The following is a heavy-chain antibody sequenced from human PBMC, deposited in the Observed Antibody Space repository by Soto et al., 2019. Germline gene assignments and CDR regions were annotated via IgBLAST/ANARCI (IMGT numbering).Heavy chain of an antibody. CDR2: IYHSGST. D-gene: IGHD1-1*01. J-gene: IGHJ6*02. CDR3: ATNSYYSLGV. Sequence: QVQLQESGPGLVKPSGTLSLTCAVSSGSISSAHWWNWVRQPPGKGLAWLGEIYHSGSTNYNPSLKSRVTVSVDKSMYQSSLKLTSVTAANTAVYYCATNSYYSLGVWGQGTTVTVSS. CDR1: SGSISSAHW. V-gene: IGHV4-4*02.